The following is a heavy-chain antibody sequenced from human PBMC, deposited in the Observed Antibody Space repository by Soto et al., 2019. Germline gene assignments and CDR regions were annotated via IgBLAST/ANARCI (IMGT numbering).Heavy chain of an antibody. Sequence: SETLYLTCTISGGSISSAGYYWSWIRQHPGKGLEWTGYIYYSGSTHYNPSPPRRITISADPSKKQFSLKLSAVPAADPAVYYCARQLDSSGWFFHPEYWGRGTLVTGSS. CDR1: GGSISSAGYY. D-gene: IGHD6-19*01. CDR2: IYYSGST. V-gene: IGHV4-31*03. J-gene: IGHJ4*02. CDR3: ARQLDSSGWFFHPEY.